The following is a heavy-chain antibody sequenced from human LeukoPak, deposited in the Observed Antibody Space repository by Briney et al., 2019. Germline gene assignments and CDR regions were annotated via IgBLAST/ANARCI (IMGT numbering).Heavy chain of an antibody. CDR1: GLTFSSYE. D-gene: IGHD6-19*01. CDR2: ISSSGSTI. Sequence: GGSLRLSCAASGLTFSSYEMNWVRQAPGKGLEWVSYISSSGSTIYYADSVKGRFTISRDNAKNSLYLQMNSLKAEYTHVDYYPRIPSLPVAGINWGQGTLVTVSS. CDR3: PRIPSLPVAGIN. V-gene: IGHV3-48*03. J-gene: IGHJ4*02.